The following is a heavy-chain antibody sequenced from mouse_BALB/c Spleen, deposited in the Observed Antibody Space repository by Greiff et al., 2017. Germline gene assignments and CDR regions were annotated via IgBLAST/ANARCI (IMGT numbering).Heavy chain of an antibody. CDR2: ISYSGST. D-gene: IGHD1-1*01. J-gene: IGHJ2*01. CDR1: GYSITSDYA. V-gene: IGHV3-2*02. CDR3: ARHGSSGYAMDY. Sequence: VQLKQSGPGLVKPSQSLSLTCTVTGYSITSDYAWNWIRQFPGNKLEWMGYISYSGSTSYNPSLKSRISITRDTSKNQFFLQLNSVTTEDTATYYCARHGSSGYAMDYWGQGTTLTVSS.